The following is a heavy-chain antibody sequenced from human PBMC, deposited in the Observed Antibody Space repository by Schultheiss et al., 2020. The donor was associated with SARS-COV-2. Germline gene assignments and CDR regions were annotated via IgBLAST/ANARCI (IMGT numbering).Heavy chain of an antibody. CDR3: ARDRFSRGYYGMDV. J-gene: IGHJ6*02. V-gene: IGHV3-30*03. CDR1: GFTFSSYG. CDR2: ISYDGSNK. Sequence: GGSLRLSCAASGFTFSSYGMHWVRQAPGKGLECVAVISYDGSNKYYADSVKGRFTISRDNSKNTLYLQMNSLRAEDTAVYYCARDRFSRGYYGMDVWGQGTTVTVSS. D-gene: IGHD5-24*01.